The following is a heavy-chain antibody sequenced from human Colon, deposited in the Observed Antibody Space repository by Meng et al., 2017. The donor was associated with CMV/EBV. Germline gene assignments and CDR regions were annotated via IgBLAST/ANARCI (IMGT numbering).Heavy chain of an antibody. CDR2: ISSSSSYI. V-gene: IGHV3-21*01. Sequence: GESLKISCAASGFTFSSYSMNWVRQAPGKGLEWVSSISSSSSYIYYADSVKGRFTISRDNAKNSLYLQMNSLRAEDTAVYYCASYSSYYYGMDVWGQGTTVTVS. J-gene: IGHJ6*02. D-gene: IGHD6-13*01. CDR3: ASYSSYYYGMDV. CDR1: GFTFSSYS.